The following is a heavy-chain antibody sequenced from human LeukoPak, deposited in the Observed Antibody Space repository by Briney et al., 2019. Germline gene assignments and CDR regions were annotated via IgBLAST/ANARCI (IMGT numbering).Heavy chain of an antibody. CDR1: GFTFSSYW. J-gene: IGHJ4*02. V-gene: IGHV3-7*05. CDR3: ARWNNDWEFDY. CDR2: IKQDGSER. D-gene: IGHD1/OR15-1a*01. Sequence: GGSLRLSCAASGFTFSSYWMSWVRQAPGKGLEWVANIKQDGSERYYVDSVKGRFTISRDNAKNSLYLQMNSLRAEDTAVFYCARWNNDWEFDYWGQGTLVSVSS.